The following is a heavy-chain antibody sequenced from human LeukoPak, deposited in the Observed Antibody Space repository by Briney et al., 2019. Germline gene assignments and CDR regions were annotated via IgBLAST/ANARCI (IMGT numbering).Heavy chain of an antibody. V-gene: IGHV4-39*01. CDR2: IYYSGST. J-gene: IGHJ4*02. Sequence: SETLSLTCTVSGGSISSSSYSWGWIRQPPGKGLEWIGSIYYSGSTYYNPSLKSRVTISVDTSKNQFSLKLSSVTAADTAVYYCARRPGTIWSGYYWWGQGTLVTVSS. D-gene: IGHD3-3*01. CDR3: ARRPGTIWSGYYW. CDR1: GGSISSSSYS.